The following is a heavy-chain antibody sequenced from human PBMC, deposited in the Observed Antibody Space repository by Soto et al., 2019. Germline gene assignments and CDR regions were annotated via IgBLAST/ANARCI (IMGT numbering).Heavy chain of an antibody. CDR1: GVXXNSXX. CDR3: ARMKLASLDH. CDR2: INPASQLR. Sequence: QVVLLQSGTEVKXXXXXXXXSCKASGVXXNSXXXAWVRQXPGRGLEWVGRINPASQLRNYEQSLQGRVTITADTSTTTAYMELSGLTSEDTAVYYCARMKLASLDHWGQGTLVTVSS. J-gene: IGHJ4*02. V-gene: IGHV1-69*09.